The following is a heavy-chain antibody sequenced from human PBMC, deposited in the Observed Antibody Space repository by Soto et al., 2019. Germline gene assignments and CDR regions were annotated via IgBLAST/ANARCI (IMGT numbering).Heavy chain of an antibody. J-gene: IGHJ5*02. CDR3: ARGLGSSWFFL. CDR2: ISYDRSPI. CDR1: GFTFGSYA. Sequence: GGSLRLSCAASGFTFGSYAMHWVRQAPGKGLEWVSVISYDRSPIYYADSVKGRFTTSRDNAKNSLYLQMNSLRAEDTALYYCARGLGSSWFFLWGQGTLVTVSS. D-gene: IGHD6-13*01. V-gene: IGHV3-30-3*01.